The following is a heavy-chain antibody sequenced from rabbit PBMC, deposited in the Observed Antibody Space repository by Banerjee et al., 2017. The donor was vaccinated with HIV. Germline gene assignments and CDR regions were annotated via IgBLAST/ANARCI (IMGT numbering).Heavy chain of an antibody. Sequence: QSLEESGGDLVQPGASLTLTCTASGFSFSGKYYMCWVRQAPGKGLEWIAYIYPDYGSTDYASWVNGRFTISLDNAQNTVFLQMTSLTAADTATYFCARSGYAGSSLDAFDPWGQGTLVTVS. CDR2: IYPDYGST. CDR3: ARSGYAGSSLDAFDP. J-gene: IGHJ2*01. CDR1: GFSFSGKYY. V-gene: IGHV1S40*01. D-gene: IGHD8-1*01.